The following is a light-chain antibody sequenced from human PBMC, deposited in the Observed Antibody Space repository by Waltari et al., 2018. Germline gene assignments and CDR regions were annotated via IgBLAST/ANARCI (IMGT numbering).Light chain of an antibody. CDR1: SSGVGTYNL. CDR3: CSYAGGSTYV. Sequence: QSALTQPASVSGSPGQSITIPCTGTSSGVGTYNLALWYQQHPGKTPKPMIYEGSKPPSGVSNRFSGSKSGNTASLTISGLQAEDEADYYCCSYAGGSTYVFGTGTKVTVL. CDR2: EGS. V-gene: IGLV2-23*01. J-gene: IGLJ1*01.